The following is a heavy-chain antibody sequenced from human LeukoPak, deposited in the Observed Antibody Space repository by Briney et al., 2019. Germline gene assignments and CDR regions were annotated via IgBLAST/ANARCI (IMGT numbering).Heavy chain of an antibody. D-gene: IGHD6-13*01. CDR3: ARTHSSSWYYYYYMDV. CDR2: INTNTGNP. J-gene: IGHJ6*03. CDR1: GYTFTSYA. V-gene: IGHV7-4-1*02. Sequence: GASVKVSCKASGYTFTSYAMNWVRQAPGQGLEWMGWINTNTGNPTYAQGFTGRSVFSLDTSVSTAYLQISSLKAEDTAVYYCARTHSSSWYYYYYMDVWGKGTTVTVSS.